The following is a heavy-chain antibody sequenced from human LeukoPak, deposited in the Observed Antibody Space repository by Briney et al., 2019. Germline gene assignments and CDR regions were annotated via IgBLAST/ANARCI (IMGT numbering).Heavy chain of an antibody. Sequence: ASVKVSCKASGYTFTGYYMHWVRQAPGQGLEWMGIINPSGGSTSYAQKFQGRVTMTRDTSISTAYMELSRLRSDDTAVYYCARGPWQWLVRGEELLFDYWGQGTLVTVSS. J-gene: IGHJ4*02. CDR1: GYTFTGYY. D-gene: IGHD6-19*01. V-gene: IGHV1-46*01. CDR2: INPSGGST. CDR3: ARGPWQWLVRGEELLFDY.